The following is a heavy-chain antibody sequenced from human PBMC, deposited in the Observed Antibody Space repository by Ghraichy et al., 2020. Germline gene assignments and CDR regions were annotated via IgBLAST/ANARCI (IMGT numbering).Heavy chain of an antibody. J-gene: IGHJ4*02. CDR3: ATQVRGQRWLFGY. CDR1: GYTLTRLF. Sequence: ASVKVSCKVSGYTLTRLFIHWVRQAPGKGLEWMGNFDPEDVETIHAQKFQGRVTMTEDISAETAYMELSSLTSEDTAVYYCATQVRGQRWLFGYWGQGTLVTVSS. D-gene: IGHD4-23*01. V-gene: IGHV1-24*01. CDR2: FDPEDVET.